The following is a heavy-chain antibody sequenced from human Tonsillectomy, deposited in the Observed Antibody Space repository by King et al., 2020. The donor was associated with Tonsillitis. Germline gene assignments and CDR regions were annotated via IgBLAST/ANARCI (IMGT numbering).Heavy chain of an antibody. Sequence: VQLVESGPGLVQSSETLSLTCTVSGGSISSYYWCWIRQSPERGLEYIGYISYNGNTKCNPSLTSRVTISADMSKNQFSLTLNSVTAADTAIYYCAGVATTLLDYWGPGTLVTVSS. CDR3: AGVATTLLDY. CDR1: GGSISSYY. V-gene: IGHV4-59*08. J-gene: IGHJ4*02. D-gene: IGHD1-14*01. CDR2: ISYNGNT.